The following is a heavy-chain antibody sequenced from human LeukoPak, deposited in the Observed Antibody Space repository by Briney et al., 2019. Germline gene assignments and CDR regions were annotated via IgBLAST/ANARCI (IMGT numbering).Heavy chain of an antibody. V-gene: IGHV3-74*01. J-gene: IGHJ4*02. CDR3: ARDFDMGGTPGDDFDY. D-gene: IGHD3-9*01. CDR1: GFTFSNYW. Sequence: GGSLRLSCAASGFTFSNYWMHWVRQAPGKGPVWVARIKNDGSYTSYADSVKGRFTISRDDAKNTLYLQMSSLRAEDTAVYYCARDFDMGGTPGDDFDYWGRGTPVTVSS. CDR2: IKNDGSYT.